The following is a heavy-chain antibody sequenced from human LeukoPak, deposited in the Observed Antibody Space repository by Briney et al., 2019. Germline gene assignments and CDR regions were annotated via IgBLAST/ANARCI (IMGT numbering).Heavy chain of an antibody. CDR2: ISGSGGST. CDR1: GFTFSSYA. Sequence: GGSLRLSCAASGFTFSSYAMSWVRQAPGKGLEWVSTISGSGGSTYYADSVKGRFTISRDNSKNTLYLQMNSLRAVDTAVYYCAGFYYYGSRAFDYWGQGTLVTVSS. J-gene: IGHJ4*02. CDR3: AGFYYYGSRAFDY. D-gene: IGHD3-10*01. V-gene: IGHV3-23*01.